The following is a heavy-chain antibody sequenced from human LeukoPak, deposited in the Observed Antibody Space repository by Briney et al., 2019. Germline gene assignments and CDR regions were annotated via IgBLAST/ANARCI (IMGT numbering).Heavy chain of an antibody. CDR1: GFTFSSYA. V-gene: IGHV3-23*01. Sequence: PGGSLRLSCAASGFTFSSYAMSWVRQASGKGLEWVSSISGGGGVTYYADSVKGRFTISRDNSKNTVYLQMNSLRAEDTAVYYCAKEPRVATIEIFDYWGQGTLVTVSS. D-gene: IGHD5-12*01. CDR2: ISGGGGVT. CDR3: AKEPRVATIEIFDY. J-gene: IGHJ4*02.